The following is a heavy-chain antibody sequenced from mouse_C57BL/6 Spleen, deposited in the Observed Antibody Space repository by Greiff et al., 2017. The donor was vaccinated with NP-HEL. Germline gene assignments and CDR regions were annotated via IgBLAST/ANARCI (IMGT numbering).Heavy chain of an antibody. CDR2: INPNNGST. J-gene: IGHJ4*01. CDR1: GYTFTDYN. V-gene: IGHV1-18*01. CDR3: ARDLGRAMDY. Sequence: EVQLQQSGPELVKPGASVKIPCKASGYTFTDYNMDWVKQSHGKSLECIGDINPNNGSTIYKQKIKGKATFTVDKSSSTAYMELRSLTSEDTAVYYCARDLGRAMDYWGQGTSVTVSS. D-gene: IGHD4-1*01.